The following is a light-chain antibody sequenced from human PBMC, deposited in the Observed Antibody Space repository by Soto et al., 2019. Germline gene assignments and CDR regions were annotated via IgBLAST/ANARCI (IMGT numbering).Light chain of an antibody. CDR1: QSVSSSY. CDR2: CAS. Sequence: EIVLTQSPGTLSLSPGERATLSCRASQSVSSSYLAWYQQKPGQAPRHLIYCASSRATGIPDRFSGSGSGTDFTLTISRREPEDFAVYYCQQYGSSPLFTFGPGTKVDIK. J-gene: IGKJ3*01. CDR3: QQYGSSPLFT. V-gene: IGKV3-20*01.